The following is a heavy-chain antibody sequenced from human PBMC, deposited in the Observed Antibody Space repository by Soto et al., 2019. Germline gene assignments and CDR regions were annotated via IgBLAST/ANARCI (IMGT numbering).Heavy chain of an antibody. CDR2: IYSGGST. CDR3: ARSEYSSSSGDYFQH. CDR1: GFTVSSNY. J-gene: IGHJ1*01. V-gene: IGHV3-53*01. Sequence: GGSLRLSCAASGFTVSSNYMSWVRQAPGKGLEWVSVIYSGGSTYYADSVKGRFTISRDNSKNTLYLQMNSLRAEDTAVYYCARSEYSSSSGDYFQHWGQGTLVTVSS. D-gene: IGHD6-6*01.